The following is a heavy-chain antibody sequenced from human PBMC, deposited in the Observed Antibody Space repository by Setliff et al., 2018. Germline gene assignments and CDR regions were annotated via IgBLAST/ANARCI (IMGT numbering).Heavy chain of an antibody. CDR3: ARRETYYNFWSGYYAY. V-gene: IGHV4-39*07. Sequence: PSETLSLTCTVSGGSISSSSYYWGWIRQPPGKGLEWIGSIYYSGSTYYNPSLKSRVTISVDKSKNQFSLKLSSVTAADTAVYYCARRETYYNFWSGYYAYWGQGTLVTVSS. J-gene: IGHJ4*02. D-gene: IGHD3-3*01. CDR2: IYYSGST. CDR1: GGSISSSSYY.